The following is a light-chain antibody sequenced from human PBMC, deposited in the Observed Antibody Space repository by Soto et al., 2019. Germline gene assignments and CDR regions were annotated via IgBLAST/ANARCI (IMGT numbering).Light chain of an antibody. CDR1: SIGAKS. J-gene: IGLJ3*02. CDR2: DDG. V-gene: IGLV3-21*02. CDR3: QVWHSYGDQSWV. Sequence: SYELTQPPSVSVAPGQTARITCGGNSIGAKSVHWSQQKPGQAPVLVVYDDGDRPSGIPDRFSGSNSGNTATLTISRVEAGDEADYYCQVWHSYGDQSWVFGGGTKLTVL.